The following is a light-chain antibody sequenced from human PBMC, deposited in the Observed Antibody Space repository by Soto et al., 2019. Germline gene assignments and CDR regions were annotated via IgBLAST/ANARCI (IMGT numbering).Light chain of an antibody. Sequence: QSVLTQPPSASGAPGQRVTISCSGSRSNIGWYQQLPGTAPKLLIYSSSQRPSGVPDRFSGSKSGTSASLAISGLRSEDEADYYCAIWDDSLSGRVFGGGTQLTVL. J-gene: IGLJ3*02. CDR1: RSNIG. CDR3: AIWDDSLSGRV. V-gene: IGLV1-47*02. CDR2: SSS.